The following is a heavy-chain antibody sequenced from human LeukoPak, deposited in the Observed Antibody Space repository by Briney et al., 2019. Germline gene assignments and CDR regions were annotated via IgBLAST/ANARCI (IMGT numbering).Heavy chain of an antibody. Sequence: ASVKVSCKASGYTFTSYGTSWVRQAPGQGLEWMGWISAYNGNTNYAQKLQGRVTMTTDTSTSTAYMELRSLRSDDTAVYYCARDLGIVVVPAAPYYYYYGMDVWGQGTTVTVSS. D-gene: IGHD2-2*01. V-gene: IGHV1-18*01. CDR3: ARDLGIVVVPAAPYYYYYGMDV. CDR2: ISAYNGNT. J-gene: IGHJ6*02. CDR1: GYTFTSYG.